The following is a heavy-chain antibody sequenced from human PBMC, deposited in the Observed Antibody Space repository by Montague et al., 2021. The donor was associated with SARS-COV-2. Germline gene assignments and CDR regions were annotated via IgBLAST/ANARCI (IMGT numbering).Heavy chain of an antibody. Sequence: PVQPLEWVSYISGSSSYTNYADSVKGRFTISRDNAKNSLYPQMNSLRAEDTAVYYCARDQYCTKGVCYSRGFDYWGQGTLVTVSS. V-gene: IGHV3-11*05. J-gene: IGHJ4*02. CDR2: ISGSSSYT. CDR3: ARDQYCTKGVCYSRGFDY. D-gene: IGHD2-8*01.